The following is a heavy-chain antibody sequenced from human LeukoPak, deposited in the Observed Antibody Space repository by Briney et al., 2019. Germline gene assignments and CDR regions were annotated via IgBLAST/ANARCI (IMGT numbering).Heavy chain of an antibody. V-gene: IGHV3-30*04. CDR1: GFTFSSYA. D-gene: IGHD3-10*02. J-gene: IGHJ3*02. CDR2: ISYDGSNK. CDR3: ARDVRGPAKAFDI. Sequence: GGSLRLSCAASGFTFSSYAMHWVRQAPGKGLEWVAVISYDGSNKYYADSVKGRFTISRDNSKNTLYLQMNSLRAEDTAVYYCARDVRGPAKAFDIWGQGTMVTVSS.